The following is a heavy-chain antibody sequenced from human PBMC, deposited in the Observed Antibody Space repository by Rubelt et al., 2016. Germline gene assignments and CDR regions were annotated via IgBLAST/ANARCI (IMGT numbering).Heavy chain of an antibody. J-gene: IGHJ4*02. D-gene: IGHD3-9*01. Sequence: EVQLVESGGGLVQPGGSLRLSCAASGFTFSSFAMSWVRQAPGKGLEWVSYISSTSSAIYYADSVKGRFTISRDNGKNSLYLQMNSLRDDDTAVYYCARGDPDWGLFYFDHWGQGILVTVSS. V-gene: IGHV3-48*02. CDR3: ARGDPDWGLFYFDH. CDR1: GFTFSSFA. CDR2: ISSTSSAI.